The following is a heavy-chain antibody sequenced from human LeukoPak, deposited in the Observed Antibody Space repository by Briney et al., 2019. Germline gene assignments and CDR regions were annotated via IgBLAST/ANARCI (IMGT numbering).Heavy chain of an antibody. V-gene: IGHV4-34*01. CDR3: ARGRRVGAIDY. CDR2: INHSGST. Sequence: PSGTLSLTCAVYGGSFSGYYWSWIRQPPGKGLEWIGEINHSGSTNYNPSLKSRVTISVDTSKNQFSLKLSSVTAADTAVYYCARGRRVGAIDYWGQGTLVTVSS. D-gene: IGHD1-26*01. CDR1: GGSFSGYY. J-gene: IGHJ4*02.